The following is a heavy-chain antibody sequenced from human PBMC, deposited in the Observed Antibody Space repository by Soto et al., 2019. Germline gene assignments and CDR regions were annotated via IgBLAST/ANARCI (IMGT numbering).Heavy chain of an antibody. V-gene: IGHV3-23*01. D-gene: IGHD1-1*01. CDR1: GFIFNNYA. CDR3: ARAGFWNLDS. Sequence: GGSLRLSCAASGFIFNNYAMSWVRQAPGKGLEWVSFISAGGGSPNYADSVKGRFTISRDNSKNMVYLQMNSLRAEDTAVYYCARAGFWNLDSWGQGTPVTVSS. CDR2: ISAGGGSP. J-gene: IGHJ4*02.